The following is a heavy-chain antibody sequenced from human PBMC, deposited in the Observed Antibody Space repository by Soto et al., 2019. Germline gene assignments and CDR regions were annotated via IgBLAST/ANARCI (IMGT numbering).Heavy chain of an antibody. D-gene: IGHD1-26*01. V-gene: IGHV1-18*01. J-gene: IGHJ4*02. CDR3: GRTLPPIDY. CDR1: GDTFTNYC. CDR2: ISAYNGNT. Sequence: ASVKVSSKASGDTFTNYCTSRVRQAPGQGLEWMGWISAYNGNTKYAQNLQGRVTMTTDTSTSTAYMELRSLRSDDTAVYYCGRTLPPIDYWGQGTLVTVS.